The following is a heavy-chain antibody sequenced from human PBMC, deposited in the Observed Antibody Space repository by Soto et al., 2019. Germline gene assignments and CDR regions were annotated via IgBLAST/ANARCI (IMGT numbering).Heavy chain of an antibody. CDR2: ISHDGSTK. D-gene: IGHD3-22*01. V-gene: IGHV3-30*18. CDR1: GFTFSLYG. Sequence: QLQLVESGGGVVQPGRSLRISCADSGFTFSLYGIHWVRPAPGKGLEWLAVISHDGSTKYYADSVKGRFTVSRDNSKNSMDLQMNSLRGEVTAMDSCAKDFPSVSSLYDRFNPWGLGTSVNVS. CDR3: AKDFPSVSSLYDRFNP. J-gene: IGHJ5*02.